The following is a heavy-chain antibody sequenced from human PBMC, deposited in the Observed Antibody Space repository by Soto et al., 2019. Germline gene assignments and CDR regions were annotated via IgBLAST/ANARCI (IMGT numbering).Heavy chain of an antibody. J-gene: IGHJ2*01. Sequence: GGSLRLSCAASGFSFKSYAMTWVRQAPRKGLEWVSGISGGGDSTYYADSVKGRFTISRDNSKNTLYLQMNSLRVEDTAVYYCAKRHGESTNWFFDLWGRGNMVTVSS. V-gene: IGHV3-23*01. CDR3: AKRHGESTNWFFDL. CDR2: ISGGGDST. D-gene: IGHD3-10*01. CDR1: GFSFKSYA.